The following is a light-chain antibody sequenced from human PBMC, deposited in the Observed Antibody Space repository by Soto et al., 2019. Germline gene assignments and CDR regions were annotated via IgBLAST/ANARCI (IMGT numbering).Light chain of an antibody. V-gene: IGKV1-5*01. CDR1: QSISSW. J-gene: IGKJ2*01. Sequence: DIQMTQSPSTLSASVGDRVTITCRASQSISSWLAWYQQKPGKAPKLLIYDASSLESGVPSRFSGSGSGTEFTLTISCLQPDDFATYYCQQYNSYQYTFGQGTKLEIK. CDR2: DAS. CDR3: QQYNSYQYT.